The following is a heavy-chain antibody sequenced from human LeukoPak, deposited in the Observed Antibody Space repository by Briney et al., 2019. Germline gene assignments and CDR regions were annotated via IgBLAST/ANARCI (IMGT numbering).Heavy chain of an antibody. J-gene: IGHJ4*02. CDR3: ARDLPGTSFFDY. CDR2: VYYRGTT. D-gene: IGHD2-2*01. Sequence: MLSETLSLTCTVSGGSISGYYWGWIRQPPGKGLEWIGHVYYRGTTNYNPSLASRVTLSVATSKNQFSLTLTSVTAADTAVYYCARDLPGTSFFDYWGQGTLVTVSS. V-gene: IGHV4-59*01. CDR1: GGSISGYY.